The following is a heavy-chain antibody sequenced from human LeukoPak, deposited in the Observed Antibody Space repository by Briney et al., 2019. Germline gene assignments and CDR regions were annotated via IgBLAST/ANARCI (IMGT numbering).Heavy chain of an antibody. CDR2: ISSSSSTI. CDR1: GFTFSSYA. Sequence: PGGSLRLSCAASGFTFSSYAMSWVRQAPGKGLEWVSYISSSSSTIYYADSVKGRFTISRDNAKNSLYLQMNSLRAEDTAVYYCATSPLYGDYGGGDYWGQGTLVTVSS. CDR3: ATSPLYGDYGGGDY. J-gene: IGHJ4*02. V-gene: IGHV3-48*01. D-gene: IGHD4-17*01.